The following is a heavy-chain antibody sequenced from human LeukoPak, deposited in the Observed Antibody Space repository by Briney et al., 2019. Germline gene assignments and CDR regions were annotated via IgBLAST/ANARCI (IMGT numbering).Heavy chain of an antibody. CDR2: ISDTGGST. CDR3: ENLPFPSSSWYWVDP. V-gene: IGHV3-23*01. J-gene: IGHJ5*02. CDR1: GFTFSSYA. Sequence: GGSLSLSCAAPGFTFSSYAMSWVRQAPGKGLEWVSGISDTGGSTYYADSVKGRFTISRDNSKNTLYLQMNSLRAEDTAVYYCENLPFPSSSWYWVDPWRQGTLVTVSS. D-gene: IGHD6-13*01.